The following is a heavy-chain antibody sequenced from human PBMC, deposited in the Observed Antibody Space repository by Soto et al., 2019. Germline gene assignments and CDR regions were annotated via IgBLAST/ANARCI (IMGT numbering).Heavy chain of an antibody. CDR3: ARGKKDYYYYYMDV. V-gene: IGHV4-61*01. CDR1: GGSVSSGSYY. J-gene: IGHJ6*03. CDR2: IYYSGST. Sequence: SETLSLTCTVSGGSVSSGSYYWSWIRQPPGKGLEWIGYIYYSGSTNYNPSLKSLVTISVDTSKNQFSLKLSSVTAADTAVYYCARGKKDYYYYYMDVWGKGTTVTVSS.